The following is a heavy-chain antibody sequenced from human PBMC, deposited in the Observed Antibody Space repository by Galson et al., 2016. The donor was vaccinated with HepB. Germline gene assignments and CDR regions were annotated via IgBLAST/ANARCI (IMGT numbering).Heavy chain of an antibody. V-gene: IGHV3-33*01. Sequence: LRLSCAASGFTFTNYGMHWVRQAPGKGLEWVALIWYDGSAKYYADSVKGRFTVSRDNSKNTLYLQLNNLRTDDPALYYCAGAPLEARHYYYYAMDVWGQGTTVTVSS. D-gene: IGHD6-6*01. CDR2: IWYDGSAK. CDR3: AGAPLEARHYYYYAMDV. J-gene: IGHJ6*01. CDR1: GFTFTNYG.